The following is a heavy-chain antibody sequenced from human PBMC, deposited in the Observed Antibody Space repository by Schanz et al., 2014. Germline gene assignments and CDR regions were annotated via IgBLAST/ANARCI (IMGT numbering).Heavy chain of an antibody. CDR1: GYNITSND. Sequence: QVHLVQSGAEVKKPGASVKVSCKASGYNITSNDVTWVRQATGQGLEWMGWMNPNSGTTNYAQKFQGWVTMTRDTSISTAYMEVSRLKSDDTAVYYCARLSVAGRPHVNYWYFDLWGRGTLVTVSS. CDR3: ARLSVAGRPHVNYWYFDL. V-gene: IGHV1-2*04. J-gene: IGHJ2*01. D-gene: IGHD6-19*01. CDR2: MNPNSGTT.